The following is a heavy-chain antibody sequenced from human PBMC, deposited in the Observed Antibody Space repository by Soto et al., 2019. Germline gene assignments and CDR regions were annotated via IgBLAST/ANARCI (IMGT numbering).Heavy chain of an antibody. D-gene: IGHD1-20*01. Sequence: GESLKISCAASGFTFSNAWMNWVRQAPGKGLEWVGRIKSKTDGGTTDYAAPVKGRFTISRDDSKNTLYLQMNSLKTEDTAVYYCTTAYLTYYYYGMDVWGQGTTVTVSS. V-gene: IGHV3-15*07. J-gene: IGHJ6*02. CDR3: TTAYLTYYYYGMDV. CDR2: IKSKTDGGTT. CDR1: GFTFSNAW.